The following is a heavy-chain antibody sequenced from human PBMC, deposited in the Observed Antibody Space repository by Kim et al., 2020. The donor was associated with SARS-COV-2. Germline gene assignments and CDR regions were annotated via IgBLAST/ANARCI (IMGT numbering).Heavy chain of an antibody. CDR3: ARHAAIGGKDWFDS. D-gene: IGHD2-21*01. CDR2: IYYSGST. J-gene: IGHJ5*01. Sequence: SETLSLTCTVSGGSISSSSYYWGWIRQPPGKGPEWIGSIYYSGSTYYNPSLKSRVTISVDTSKNQFSLKLSSVTAADTAIYHCARHAAIGGKDWFDSWVQGNLVTVSS. CDR1: GGSISSSSYY. V-gene: IGHV4-39*01.